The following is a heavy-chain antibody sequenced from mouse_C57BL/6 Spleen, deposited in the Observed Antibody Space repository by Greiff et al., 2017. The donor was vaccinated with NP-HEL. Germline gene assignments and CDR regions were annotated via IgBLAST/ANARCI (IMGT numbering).Heavy chain of an antibody. CDR3: ARSPYGSSYDFDY. Sequence: EVQRVESGGGLVQPGGSLSLSCAASGFTFTDYYMSWVRQPPGKALEWLGFIRNKANGYTTEYSASVKGRFTISRDNSQSILYLQMNALRAEDSATYYCARSPYGSSYDFDYWGQGTTLTVSS. J-gene: IGHJ2*01. D-gene: IGHD1-1*01. V-gene: IGHV7-3*01. CDR1: GFTFTDYY. CDR2: IRNKANGYTT.